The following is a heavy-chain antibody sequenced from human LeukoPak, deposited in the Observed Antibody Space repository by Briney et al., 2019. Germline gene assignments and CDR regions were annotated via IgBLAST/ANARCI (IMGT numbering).Heavy chain of an antibody. V-gene: IGHV5-51*01. CDR3: ARHVVRYYDGFCYMDV. D-gene: IGHD3-9*01. J-gene: IGHJ6*03. CDR1: GYSFTSYW. Sequence: GESLKISCKGSGYSFTSYWIGWVRQMPGKGLEWMGIIYPGDSDTRYSPSFQGQVTISADKSISTAYLQWSSLKASDTAMYYCARHVVRYYDGFCYMDVWGKGTTVTVSS. CDR2: IYPGDSDT.